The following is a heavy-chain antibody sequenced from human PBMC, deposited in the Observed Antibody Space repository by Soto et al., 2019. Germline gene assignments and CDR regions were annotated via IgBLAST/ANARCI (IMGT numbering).Heavy chain of an antibody. J-gene: IGHJ3*01. CDR1: GFTFSRYH. CDR3: ARGDCWGGGWDLSREAFDV. CDR2: INPSSTHI. Sequence: EVQLVESGGGLVVPGGSLSLSCVASGFTFSRYHMSWVRQAPGKGLEWVSSINPSSTHIYYADSVRGRFAISRDHSKNSLYLQMSSLITEDAAVYYCARGDCWGGGWDLSREAFDVWGQGTRVTVSS. D-gene: IGHD2-15*01. V-gene: IGHV3-21*01.